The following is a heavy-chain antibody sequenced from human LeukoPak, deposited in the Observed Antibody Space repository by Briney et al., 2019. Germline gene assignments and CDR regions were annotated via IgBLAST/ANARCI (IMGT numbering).Heavy chain of an antibody. CDR2: IYYTGT. J-gene: IGHJ4*02. D-gene: IGHD7-27*01. CDR1: GGSISSYY. CDR3: ASRKLGNDY. V-gene: IGHV4-59*01. Sequence: SSETLSLTCTVSGGSISSYYWSWIRQPPGKGLEWIGYIYYTGTSYNPSLKSRVTISADTSKNQFSLKLISVTAADTAVYYCASRKLGNDYWGQGTLVTVSS.